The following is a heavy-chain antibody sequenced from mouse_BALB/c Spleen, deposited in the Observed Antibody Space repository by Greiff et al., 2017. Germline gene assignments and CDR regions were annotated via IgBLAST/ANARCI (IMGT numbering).Heavy chain of an antibody. CDR3: ASEVRRAMDY. CDR2: INPSTGYT. J-gene: IGHJ4*01. CDR1: GYTFTSYW. V-gene: IGHV1-7*01. Sequence: QVQLQQSGAELAKPGASVKMSCKASGYTFTSYWMHWVKRRPGQGLEWIGYINPSTGYTEYNQKFKDKATLTADKSSSTAYMQLSSLTSEDSAVYYCASEVRRAMDYWGQGTSVTVSS. D-gene: IGHD2-14*01.